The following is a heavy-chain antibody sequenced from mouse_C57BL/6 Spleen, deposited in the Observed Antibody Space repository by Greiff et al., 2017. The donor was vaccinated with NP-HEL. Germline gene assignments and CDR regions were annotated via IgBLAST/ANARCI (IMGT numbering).Heavy chain of an antibody. CDR2: ISYDGSN. D-gene: IGHD2-4*01. J-gene: IGHJ2*01. Sequence: VQLKESGPGLVKPSQSLSLTCSVTGYSITSGYYWNWIRQFPGNKLEWMGYISYDGSNNYNPSLKNRISITRDTSKNQFFLKLNSVTTEDTATYYCARKGYDYEDYFDYWGQGTTLTVSS. CDR1: GYSITSGYY. V-gene: IGHV3-6*01. CDR3: ARKGYDYEDYFDY.